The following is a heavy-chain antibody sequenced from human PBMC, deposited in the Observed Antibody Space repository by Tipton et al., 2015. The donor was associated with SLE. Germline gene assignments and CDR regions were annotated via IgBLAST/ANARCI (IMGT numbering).Heavy chain of an antibody. CDR2: ISYSGST. CDR1: GGSISSSDYY. Sequence: TLSLTCTVSGGSISSSDYYWTWIRQPPGKGLEWIGCISYSGSTNYNPSLRSRVTLSIDTSKNQFSLKVTSVTASDTAVYYCARGGGDSSSCQDFDHWGQGNSVTVSS. V-gene: IGHV4-61*08. CDR3: ARGGGDSSSCQDFDH. D-gene: IGHD6-13*01. J-gene: IGHJ4*02.